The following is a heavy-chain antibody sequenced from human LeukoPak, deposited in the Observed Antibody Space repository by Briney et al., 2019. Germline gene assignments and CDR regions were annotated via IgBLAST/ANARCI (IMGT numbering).Heavy chain of an antibody. CDR2: IYYTGST. CDR1: GGSISSSSYY. D-gene: IGHD6-19*01. J-gene: IGHJ4*02. Sequence: SETLSLTCTVSGGSISSSSYYWGWIRQPPGKGLEWLGSIYYTGSTYYNPSLKSRVTISVDTSKNQFSLKLSSVTAADTAVYYCARDRRYSSGHFDYWGQGTLVTVSS. CDR3: ARDRRYSSGHFDY. V-gene: IGHV4-39*02.